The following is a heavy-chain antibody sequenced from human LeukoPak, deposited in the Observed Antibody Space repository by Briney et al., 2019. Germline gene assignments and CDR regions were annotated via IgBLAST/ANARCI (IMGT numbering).Heavy chain of an antibody. V-gene: IGHV4-39*07. D-gene: IGHD3-22*01. Sequence: PSETLSLTCIVSGGSISSSNYYWGWIRQSPGKGLEWIGSIYSRGSTYYNPSLKSRVIVSSDMSKNQFSLMLSSVTAADTAVYYCASSGHFSSGYYYYFDYWGQGTLVTVSS. CDR3: ASSGHFSSGYYYYFDY. J-gene: IGHJ4*02. CDR2: IYSRGST. CDR1: GGSISSSNYY.